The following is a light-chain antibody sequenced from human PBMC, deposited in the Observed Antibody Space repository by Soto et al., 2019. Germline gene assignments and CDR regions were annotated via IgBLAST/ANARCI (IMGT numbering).Light chain of an antibody. CDR3: QQYEDLPFT. J-gene: IGKJ2*01. Sequence: DIQMTQSPSSLSASVGDRVTITCQASQDIKKNLDWYQQKPGETPQLLIYRASTLRGGVTSRFSGGGSGTYFTFTINSLQPEDFATYFCQQYEDLPFTFGQGTKLEIK. V-gene: IGKV1-33*01. CDR2: RAS. CDR1: QDIKKN.